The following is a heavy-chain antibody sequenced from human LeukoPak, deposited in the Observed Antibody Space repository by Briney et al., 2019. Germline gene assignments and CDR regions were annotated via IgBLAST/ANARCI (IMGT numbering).Heavy chain of an antibody. Sequence: ASVKVSCKVSGYTLTELSMHWVRQAPGKGLEWMGGFDPEDGETIYAQKFQGRVTMTEDTSTDTAYMELSSLRSEDTAVYYCATPEGRYFDWLLHYWGQGTLVTVSS. J-gene: IGHJ4*02. D-gene: IGHD3-9*01. CDR1: GYTLTELS. CDR3: ATPEGRYFDWLLHY. V-gene: IGHV1-24*01. CDR2: FDPEDGET.